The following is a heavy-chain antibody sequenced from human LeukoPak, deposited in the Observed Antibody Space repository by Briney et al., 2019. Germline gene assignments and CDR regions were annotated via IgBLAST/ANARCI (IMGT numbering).Heavy chain of an antibody. D-gene: IGHD4-17*01. CDR1: GYTFTSYD. CDR3: ARGYGDYHEYFQH. J-gene: IGHJ1*01. CDR2: IIPILGTA. V-gene: IGHV1-69*13. Sequence: SVKVSCKASGYTFTSYDINWVRQATGQGLEWMGGIIPILGTANYAQKFQGRVTITADESTSTAYMELSSLRSEDTAVYYCARGYGDYHEYFQHWGQGTLVTVSS.